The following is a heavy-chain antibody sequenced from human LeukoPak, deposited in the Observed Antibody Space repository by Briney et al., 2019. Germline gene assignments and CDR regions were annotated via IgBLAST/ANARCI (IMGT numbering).Heavy chain of an antibody. V-gene: IGHV4-34*01. CDR3: ARHTGWGGRLDY. D-gene: IGHD3-16*01. J-gene: IGHJ4*02. CDR1: GGSFSGYY. Sequence: PSETLSLTCAVYGGSFSGYYWSWIRQPPGKGLEWIGEINHSGSTNYNPSLKSRVTISVDTSKNQFSLKLSSVTAADTAVYYCARHTGWGGRLDYWGQGTLVTVSP. CDR2: INHSGST.